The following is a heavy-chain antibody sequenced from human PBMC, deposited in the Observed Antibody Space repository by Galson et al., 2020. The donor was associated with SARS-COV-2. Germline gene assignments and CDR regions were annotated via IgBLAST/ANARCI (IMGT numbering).Heavy chain of an antibody. CDR1: GGSFSGYY. CDR2: INHSGST. V-gene: IGHV4-34*01. J-gene: IGHJ5*02. CDR3: ARGRYSRSWYGLSGWFDP. D-gene: IGHD6-13*01. Sequence: SETLSLTCAVYGGSFSGYYWSWIRQPPGKGLEWIGEINHSGSTNYNPSLKSRVTISVDTSKNQFSLKLSSVTAADTAVYYCARGRYSRSWYGLSGWFDPWGQGTLVTISS.